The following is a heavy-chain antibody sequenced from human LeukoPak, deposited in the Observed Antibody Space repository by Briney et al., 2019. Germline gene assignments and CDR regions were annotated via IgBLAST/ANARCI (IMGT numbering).Heavy chain of an antibody. J-gene: IGHJ4*02. CDR3: ARDRGPGTGFMVREAYDY. Sequence: GGSLRLSCAASGFTFSDYWIHWVRQAPGKGLVWVSRINTDGSITNYADSVKGRFSISRDNAKNTLYLQMSSLRAEDTAVYYCARDRGPGTGFMVREAYDYWGQGTLVTVSS. CDR2: INTDGSIT. V-gene: IGHV3-74*01. CDR1: GFTFSDYW. D-gene: IGHD3-10*01.